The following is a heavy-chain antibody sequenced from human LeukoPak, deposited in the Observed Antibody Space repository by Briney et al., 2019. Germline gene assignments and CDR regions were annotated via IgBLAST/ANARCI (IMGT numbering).Heavy chain of an antibody. J-gene: IGHJ6*03. V-gene: IGHV4-34*01. CDR1: GGSFSGYY. CDR2: INHSGST. CDR3: ARRYMDF. Sequence: SETLSLTCAVYGGSFSGYYWSWIRQPPGKGLEWIGEINHSGSTNYNPSLKSRVTISVDTSKNQCSLKLSSVTAADTAVYYCARRYMDFWGKGTTVTISS.